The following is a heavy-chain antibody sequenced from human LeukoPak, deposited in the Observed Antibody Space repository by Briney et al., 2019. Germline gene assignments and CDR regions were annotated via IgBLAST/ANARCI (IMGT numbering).Heavy chain of an antibody. CDR1: GYTFTGYY. CDR2: INPNSGGT. CDR3: ARSLLTMMVVDY. D-gene: IGHD3-22*01. J-gene: IGHJ4*02. Sequence: VSVKVSCKASGYTFTGYYMHWVRQAPGQGLEWMGWINPNSGGTNYAQKFQGRVTMTRDTSISTAYMELSRLRSDDTAVYYCARSLLTMMVVDYWGQGTLVTVSS. V-gene: IGHV1-2*02.